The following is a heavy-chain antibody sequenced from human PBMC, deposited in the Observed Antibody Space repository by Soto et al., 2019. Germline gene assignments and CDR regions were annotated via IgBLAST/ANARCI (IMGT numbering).Heavy chain of an antibody. CDR3: ATGSRHDFWSAYYTRGGYYYYYMDV. CDR1: GGSISSGGYY. D-gene: IGHD3-3*01. CDR2: IYYSGST. Sequence: PSETLSLTCTVSGGSISSGGYYWSWIRQHPGKGLEWIGYIYYSGSTYYNPSLKSRVTISVDTSKNQFSLKLSSVTAADTAVYYCATGSRHDFWSAYYTRGGYYYYYMDVWGKGTTVTVSS. V-gene: IGHV4-31*03. J-gene: IGHJ6*03.